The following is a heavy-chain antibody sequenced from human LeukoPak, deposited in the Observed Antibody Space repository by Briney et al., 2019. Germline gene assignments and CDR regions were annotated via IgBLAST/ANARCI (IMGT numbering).Heavy chain of an antibody. J-gene: IGHJ4*02. CDR2: IYSGGST. V-gene: IGHV3-66*02. Sequence: GGSLRLSCAASGFTVSSNYMSWVRQAPGKGLEWVSVIYSGGSTYYADSVKGRFTISRDNSKNTLYLQMNSLRAEDTAVYYCASSSSSWIFDYWGQGTLVTVSS. D-gene: IGHD6-13*01. CDR1: GFTVSSNY. CDR3: ASSSSSWIFDY.